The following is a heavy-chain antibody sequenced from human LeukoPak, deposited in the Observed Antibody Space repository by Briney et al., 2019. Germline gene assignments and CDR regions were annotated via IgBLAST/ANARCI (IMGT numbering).Heavy chain of an antibody. CDR1: GFTFSRYW. CDR3: ARQRYSDY. J-gene: IGHJ4*02. CDR2: IKEDGSEN. Sequence: GGSLRLSCAASGFTFSRYWMTWVRQAPGKGLEWVANIKEDGSENSYVESVKGRFTISRDNAKNSLYLQLNSLRAEDTAVYLCARQRYSDYWGQGTLVTVSS. V-gene: IGHV3-7*01. D-gene: IGHD1-1*01.